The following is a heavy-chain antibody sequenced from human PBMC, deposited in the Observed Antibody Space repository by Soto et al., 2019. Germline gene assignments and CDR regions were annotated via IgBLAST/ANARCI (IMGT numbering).Heavy chain of an antibody. J-gene: IGHJ5*02. CDR2: INPNSGGT. V-gene: IGHV1-2*02. CDR3: AIVINWVGR. D-gene: IGHD3-10*01. CDR1: GYTFTGYY. Sequence: ASVNVSCKASGYTFTGYYMHWVRQAPGQGLELMGWINPNSGGTNYAQKFQGRVTMTRXXXXXXAXMXLXXLXSDETAGYYCAIVINWVGRWGQGTLVTVSS.